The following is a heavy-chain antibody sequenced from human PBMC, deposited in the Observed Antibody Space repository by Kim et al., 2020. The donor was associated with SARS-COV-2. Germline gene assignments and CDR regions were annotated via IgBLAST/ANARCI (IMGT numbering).Heavy chain of an antibody. CDR1: GFTVSSNY. CDR3: ARAQQLYNWFDP. V-gene: IGHV3-53*01. D-gene: IGHD6-13*01. CDR2: IYSGGST. Sequence: GGSLRLSCAASGFTVSSNYMSWVRQDPGKGLEWVSVIYSGGSTYYADSVKGRFTISRDNSKNTLYLQMNSLRAEDTAVYYCARAQQLYNWFDPWGQETLVTVSS. J-gene: IGHJ5*02.